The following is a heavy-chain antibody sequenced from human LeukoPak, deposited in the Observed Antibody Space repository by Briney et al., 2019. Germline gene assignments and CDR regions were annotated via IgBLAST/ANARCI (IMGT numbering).Heavy chain of an antibody. CDR3: ARATMVRGVITEFDY. Sequence: ASVKVSCKASGYTFTSYGISWVRQAPGQELEWMGWISAYNGNTNYAQKLLGRVTMTTDTSTSTAYMELRSLRSDDTAVYYCARATMVRGVITEFDYWGQGTLVTVSS. CDR1: GYTFTSYG. V-gene: IGHV1-18*01. D-gene: IGHD3-10*01. CDR2: ISAYNGNT. J-gene: IGHJ4*02.